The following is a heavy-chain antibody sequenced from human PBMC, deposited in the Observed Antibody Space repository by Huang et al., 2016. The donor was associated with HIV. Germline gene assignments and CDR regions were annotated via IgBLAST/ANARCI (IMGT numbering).Heavy chain of an antibody. CDR2: IYTSGST. V-gene: IGHV4-61*09. CDR3: ATWPPGSQMRAFDI. Sequence: QVQLQESGPGLVKPSQTLSLTCTVSGASIRSGRYSWTWIRQPAGKGLEWIGHIYTSGSTNYNPSLKSRVTISIDTSKNHFSLRLNSVTAADTAVYYCATWPPGSQMRAFDIWGPGTMITVSS. CDR1: GASIRSGRYS. J-gene: IGHJ3*02. D-gene: IGHD2-15*01.